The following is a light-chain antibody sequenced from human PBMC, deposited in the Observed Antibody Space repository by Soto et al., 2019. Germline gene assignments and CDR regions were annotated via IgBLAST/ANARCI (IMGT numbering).Light chain of an antibody. CDR3: AKWDDSLRVYV. CDR1: NPRSGSNY. V-gene: IGLV1-47*01. Sequence: LPPPPIASGTPRQRVPHSWSTCNPRSGSNYVYWYQQLPGTAPNLLIYRNDQRPSGVPDRFSGSKSGTSASLAISGLRSEDEADYYCAKWDDSLRVYVFGTGTKVTVL. J-gene: IGLJ1*01. CDR2: RND.